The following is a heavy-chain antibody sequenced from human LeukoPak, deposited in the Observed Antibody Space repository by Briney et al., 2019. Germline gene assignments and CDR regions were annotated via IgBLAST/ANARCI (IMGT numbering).Heavy chain of an antibody. CDR3: ARTIVVVPTTIARRDYYYMDV. V-gene: IGHV1-46*01. Sequence: ASVKVSCKASGYTFTSYYMHWVRQAPGQGLEWMGIINPSDGSTSYAQKFQGRVTMTRDTSTSTVYMELSSLRSEDTAVYYCARTIVVVPTTIARRDYYYMDVWGKGTTVTVSS. J-gene: IGHJ6*03. CDR1: GYTFTSYY. CDR2: INPSDGST. D-gene: IGHD2-2*02.